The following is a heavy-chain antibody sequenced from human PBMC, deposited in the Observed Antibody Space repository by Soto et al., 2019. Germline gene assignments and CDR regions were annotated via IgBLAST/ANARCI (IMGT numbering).Heavy chain of an antibody. CDR1: GYTFSNFG. CDR2: ITPYNGNA. J-gene: IGHJ4*02. V-gene: IGHV1-18*04. D-gene: IGHD1-26*01. CDR3: ARARMYSGAYHDY. Sequence: EASVKVSCKASGYTFSNFGINWVRQAPGQGLEWMGWITPYNGNANYAQKYQDRLTVTTDTSTNTAYLELRSLRSDDTAVYFCARARMYSGAYHDYWGQGTLVTVSS.